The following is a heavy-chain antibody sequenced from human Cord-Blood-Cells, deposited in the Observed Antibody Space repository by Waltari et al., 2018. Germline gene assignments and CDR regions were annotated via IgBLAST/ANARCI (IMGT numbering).Heavy chain of an antibody. V-gene: IGHV1-24*01. CDR2: FDPEDGET. D-gene: IGHD3-10*01. CDR3: ATGVTMVQGVIQPPDY. Sequence: QVQLVQSGAEVKKPGASVKVSCKVSGYTLTELSMHWVRQAPGKGLEWMGGFDPEDGETIYAQKCQVRVTMTEDTSTDTAYMELSSLRSEDTAVYYCATGVTMVQGVIQPPDYWGQGTLVTVSS. CDR1: GYTLTELS. J-gene: IGHJ4*02.